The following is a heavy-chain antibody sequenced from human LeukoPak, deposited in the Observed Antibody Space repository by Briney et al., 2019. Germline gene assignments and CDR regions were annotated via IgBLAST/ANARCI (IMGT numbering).Heavy chain of an antibody. CDR1: GFTFSSYH. CDR2: ITSGSSYI. D-gene: IGHD2-8*01. J-gene: IGHJ6*03. CDR3: ARGPFCTDGVCAPWDYYSYMDV. Sequence: GGSLRLSCAASGFTFSSYHMDWVRQAPGKGLEWVSFITSGSSYIYYADSVKGRFTISRDNAKNSLYLQMNSLRAEDTAVYYCARGPFCTDGVCAPWDYYSYMDVWGKGTTVTVSS. V-gene: IGHV3-21*01.